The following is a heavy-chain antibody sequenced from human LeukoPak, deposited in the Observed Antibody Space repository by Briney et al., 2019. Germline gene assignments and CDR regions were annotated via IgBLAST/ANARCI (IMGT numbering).Heavy chain of an antibody. J-gene: IGHJ4*02. CDR2: IKQDGSEK. CDR1: GFTFSSYW. Sequence: GGSLRLSCAASGFTFSSYWMSWVRQAPGKGLEWVANIKQDGSEKYYVDSVKGRFTISRDNAKNSLYLQMNSLRAEDTAVYYCAKDRFDYGGNGVFDYWGQGTLVTVSS. D-gene: IGHD4-23*01. CDR3: AKDRFDYGGNGVFDY. V-gene: IGHV3-7*03.